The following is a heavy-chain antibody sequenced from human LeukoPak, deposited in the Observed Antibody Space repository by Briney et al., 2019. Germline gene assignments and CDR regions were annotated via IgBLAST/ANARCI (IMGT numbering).Heavy chain of an antibody. CDR1: GGSISSSSYY. D-gene: IGHD4-17*01. J-gene: IGHJ4*02. Sequence: LSLTCTVSGGSISSSSYYWGWVRQAPGKGLEWVGRTTNKANSYTTEYAASVKGRFTISRDDSKNSLYLQMNSLKTEDTAVYYCARDHYGVQYYYWGQGTLVTVSS. CDR2: TTNKANSYTT. V-gene: IGHV3-72*01. CDR3: ARDHYGVQYYY.